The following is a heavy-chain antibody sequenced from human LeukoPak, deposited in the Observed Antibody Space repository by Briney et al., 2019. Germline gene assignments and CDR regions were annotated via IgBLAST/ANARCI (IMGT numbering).Heavy chain of an antibody. V-gene: IGHV1-2*02. CDR2: INPNSGAT. Sequence: ASVKVSCKASGYTFTDYYIHWVRQAPGQGLEWIGWINPNSGATNYARKFQGRVTMTRDTSISTTYMELSRLRSDDTALFYCARGRKKNYYDSSGNFFDYRGQGTLVTVSS. D-gene: IGHD3-22*01. J-gene: IGHJ4*02. CDR3: ARGRKKNYYDSSGNFFDY. CDR1: GYTFTDYY.